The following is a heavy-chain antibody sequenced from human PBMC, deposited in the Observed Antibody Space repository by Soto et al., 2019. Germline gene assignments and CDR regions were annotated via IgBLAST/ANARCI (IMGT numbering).Heavy chain of an antibody. V-gene: IGHV1-46*01. Sequence: QVQLVQSGAEVKKPGASVKVSCKASGYTFTSYYMHWVRQAPGQGLEWMGIINPSGGSTSYAQKFQGRXXMXRXXATSTVYMELSSLRSEDTAVYYCARKSGSYSHFDYWGQGTLVTVSS. D-gene: IGHD1-26*01. CDR1: GYTFTSYY. CDR2: INPSGGST. CDR3: ARKSGSYSHFDY. J-gene: IGHJ4*02.